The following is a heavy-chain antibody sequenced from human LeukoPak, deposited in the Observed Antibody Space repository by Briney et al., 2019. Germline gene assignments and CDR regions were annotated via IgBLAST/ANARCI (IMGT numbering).Heavy chain of an antibody. V-gene: IGHV3-23*01. CDR2: ISDSGGTT. CDR3: AKCAREDWLPIDY. J-gene: IGHJ4*02. D-gene: IGHD3-9*01. CDR1: GFTFSSYA. Sequence: GGSLRLSCAASGFTFSSYAMNWVRQAPGKGLEWVSGISDSGGTTYYADSVKGRFSISRDNSKNTLYLQVNSLRAEDTAVYYCAKCAREDWLPIDYWGQGTLVTVSS.